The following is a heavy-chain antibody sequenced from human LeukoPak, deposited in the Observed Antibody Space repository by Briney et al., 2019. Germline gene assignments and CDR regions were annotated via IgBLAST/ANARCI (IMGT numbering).Heavy chain of an antibody. V-gene: IGHV1-24*01. D-gene: IGHD6-13*01. CDR2: FDPEDGET. Sequence: ASVKVSCKVSGYTLTELSMHWVRQAPGKGLEWMGGFDPEDGETIYAQKFQGRVTKTTDTSTSTAYMELRSLRSDDTAVYYCARGETGYSSSWRDFDFWGQGTLVTVSS. CDR3: ARGETGYSSSWRDFDF. CDR1: GYTLTELS. J-gene: IGHJ4*02.